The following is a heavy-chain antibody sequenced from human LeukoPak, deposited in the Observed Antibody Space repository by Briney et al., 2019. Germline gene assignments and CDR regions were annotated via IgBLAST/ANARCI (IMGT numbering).Heavy chain of an antibody. CDR1: GGSLSSSSYY. V-gene: IGHV4-39*01. Sequence: SETLSLTCTVSGGSLSSSSYYWGWIRQPPGKGLEWIGSIYYSGSTYYNPSLKSRVTISEDTSKNQFSLKLSSVTAADTAVYYCARTNSSGYYFDYWGQGTLVTVSS. D-gene: IGHD6-19*01. CDR2: IYYSGST. J-gene: IGHJ4*02. CDR3: ARTNSSGYYFDY.